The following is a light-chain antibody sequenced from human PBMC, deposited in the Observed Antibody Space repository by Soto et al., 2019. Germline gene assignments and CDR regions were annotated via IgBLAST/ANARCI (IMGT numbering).Light chain of an antibody. Sequence: QSALTQPASVSGSPGQSITISCTGTSSDVGGYNYVSWYQQHPGKAPKLMIYDVSNRPSGVSNRFSGSKSGNTASLSISGLQAEDEADFYYGSYTSSSTRVFGTGTKVTVL. CDR1: SSDVGGYNY. V-gene: IGLV2-14*01. J-gene: IGLJ1*01. CDR2: DVS. CDR3: GSYTSSSTRV.